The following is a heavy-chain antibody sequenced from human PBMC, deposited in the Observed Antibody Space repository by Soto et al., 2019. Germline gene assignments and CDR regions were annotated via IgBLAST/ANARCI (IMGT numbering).Heavy chain of an antibody. D-gene: IGHD2-8*02. Sequence: PSETLSLTCVVSGGSFSGYYWSWIRQPPGKGLEWIGEVSHSGSTNYNPSLKSRVTISVDTSKNQFSLKVSSVTAADTAVYYCARDKITGLFDYWGQGTLVTVSS. J-gene: IGHJ4*02. CDR3: ARDKITGLFDY. CDR2: VSHSGST. CDR1: GGSFSGYY. V-gene: IGHV4-34*01.